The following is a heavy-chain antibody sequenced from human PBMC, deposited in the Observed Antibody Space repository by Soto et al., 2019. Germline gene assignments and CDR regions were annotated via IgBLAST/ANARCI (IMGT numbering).Heavy chain of an antibody. D-gene: IGHD6-13*01. Sequence: EVQLVESGGGLVQPGGSLRLSCAASGFTFSSYWMHWVRQAPGKGLVWVARNNNGGSGTTYADSVKGRFTISRDNAKNTLYLQMNSLRVEDTALYYCARVPPDYTTSGYVGDFWGQGTLVTVSS. CDR2: NNNGGSGT. J-gene: IGHJ4*02. CDR1: GFTFSSYW. V-gene: IGHV3-74*01. CDR3: ARVPPDYTTSGYVGDF.